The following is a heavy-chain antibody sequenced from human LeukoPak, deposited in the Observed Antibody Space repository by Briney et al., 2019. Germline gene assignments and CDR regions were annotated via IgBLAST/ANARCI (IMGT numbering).Heavy chain of an antibody. Sequence: ASVKVSCKVSGYTLTELSMHWVRQAPGQGLEWMGWISAYNGNTNYAQKLQGRVTMTTDTSTSTAYMELRSLRSDDTAVYYCARDCSGGSCYHYWGQGTLVTVSS. J-gene: IGHJ4*02. D-gene: IGHD2-15*01. CDR3: ARDCSGGSCYHY. CDR1: GYTLTELS. CDR2: ISAYNGNT. V-gene: IGHV1-18*01.